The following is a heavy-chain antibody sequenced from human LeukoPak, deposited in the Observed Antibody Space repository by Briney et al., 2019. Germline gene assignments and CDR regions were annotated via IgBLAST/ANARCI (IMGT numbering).Heavy chain of an antibody. CDR3: ARYRSSPTKAFDI. CDR2: ISGSGSTI. Sequence: PGGSLRLSCAASGFTFSTYGMSWVRQAPGKGLEWVSAISGSGSTIYYADSVKGRFTISRDNAKNSLYLQMNSLSAEDTAVYYCARYRSSPTKAFDIWGLGTMVTVSS. V-gene: IGHV3-48*04. D-gene: IGHD6-6*01. CDR1: GFTFSTYG. J-gene: IGHJ3*02.